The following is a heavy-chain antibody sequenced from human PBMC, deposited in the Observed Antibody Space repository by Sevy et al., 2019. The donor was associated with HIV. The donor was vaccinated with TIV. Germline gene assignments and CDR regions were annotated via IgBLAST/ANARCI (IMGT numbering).Heavy chain of an antibody. CDR1: GFTITNAW. D-gene: IGHD1-26*01. Sequence: GGSLRLSCAASGFTITNAWMSWVRQAPGKGLEWVGRIKSKTEAATRDFAAPVKGRFAISRDDSKNTLYLQMDSLKTEDTGVYYCTAGVGASDFDYWGQGILVTVSS. J-gene: IGHJ4*02. CDR3: TAGVGASDFDY. CDR2: IKSKTEAATR. V-gene: IGHV3-15*01.